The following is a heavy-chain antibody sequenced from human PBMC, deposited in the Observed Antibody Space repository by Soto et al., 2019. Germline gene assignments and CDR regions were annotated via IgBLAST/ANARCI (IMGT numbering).Heavy chain of an antibody. CDR3: ASSWYDYVWGSYRSDAFDI. D-gene: IGHD3-16*02. CDR1: GYTFTSYA. Sequence: ASVKVSCKASGYTFTSYAMHWVRQAPGQRLEWMGWINAGNGNTKYSQKFQGRVTITRDTSASTAYMELSSLRSEDTAVYYCASSWYDYVWGSYRSDAFDIWGQGTMVT. J-gene: IGHJ3*02. CDR2: INAGNGNT. V-gene: IGHV1-3*01.